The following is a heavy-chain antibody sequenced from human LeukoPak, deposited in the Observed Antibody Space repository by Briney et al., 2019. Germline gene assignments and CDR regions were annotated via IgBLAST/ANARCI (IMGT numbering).Heavy chain of an antibody. J-gene: IGHJ6*03. V-gene: IGHV3-23*01. D-gene: IGHD2-21*01. CDR2: ITGGGGST. CDR1: GFTFSSYA. CDR3: AKDPIPGYYFMDV. Sequence: GGSLRLSCAASGFTFSSYAMSWVRQAPGKGLEWVSTITGGGGSTYYADSVKGRFTIPRDNSKNTLYLQMSSLTAEDTALYYCAKDPIPGYYFMDVWGKGTTVTVSS.